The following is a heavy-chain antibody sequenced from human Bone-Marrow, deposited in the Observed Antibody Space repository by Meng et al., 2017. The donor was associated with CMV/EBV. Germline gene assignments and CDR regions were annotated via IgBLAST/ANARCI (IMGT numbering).Heavy chain of an antibody. J-gene: IGHJ6*02. CDR1: GFSLSTSGVR. CDR3: ARSNSYYYYGMDV. CDR2: IDWDDDK. Sequence: SGPTLVKPTQTLTLTCTFSGFSLSTSGVRVSWIRQPPGKPLEWLARIDWDDDKFYTTSLKTRLTISKDTSKNQVVLTMTHMDPVDTATYYCARSNSYYYYGMDVWGQGTTVTVSS. V-gene: IGHV2-70D*14.